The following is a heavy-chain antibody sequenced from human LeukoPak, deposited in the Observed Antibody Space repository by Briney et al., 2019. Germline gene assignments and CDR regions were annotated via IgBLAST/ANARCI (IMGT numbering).Heavy chain of an antibody. CDR1: GGSFSGYY. CDR2: INHSGST. Sequence: SETLSLTCAVYGGSFSGYYWSWIRQPPGKGLEWIGEINHSGSTNYNPSLKSRVTTSVDTSKNQVSLKLSSVTAADTAVYYCAREGGDCSGGSCGDAFDIWGQGTMVTVSS. V-gene: IGHV4-34*01. D-gene: IGHD2-15*01. J-gene: IGHJ3*02. CDR3: AREGGDCSGGSCGDAFDI.